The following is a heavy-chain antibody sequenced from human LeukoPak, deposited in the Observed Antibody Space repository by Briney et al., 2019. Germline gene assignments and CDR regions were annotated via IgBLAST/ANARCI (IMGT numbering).Heavy chain of an antibody. V-gene: IGHV3-30*04. Sequence: GGSLRLSCAASGFTFSSYAMHWVSQAPGKGLEWVAVISYDGSNKYYADSVKGRFTISRDNFKNTLYLQMNSLRAEDTAVYYCARGTYYDSSGYYPYFDYWGQGTLVTVSS. CDR2: ISYDGSNK. CDR3: ARGTYYDSSGYYPYFDY. D-gene: IGHD3-22*01. CDR1: GFTFSSYA. J-gene: IGHJ4*02.